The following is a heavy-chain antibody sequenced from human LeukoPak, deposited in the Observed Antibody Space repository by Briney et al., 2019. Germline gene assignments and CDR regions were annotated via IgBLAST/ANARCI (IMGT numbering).Heavy chain of an antibody. D-gene: IGHD6-19*01. J-gene: IGHJ3*02. V-gene: IGHV3-21*01. CDR1: GFTFSSYS. CDR3: ARPGIAVADDAFDI. CDR2: ISSSSSYI. Sequence: PGGSLRLSCAASGFTFSSYSMNWVRQAPGKGLEWVSSISSSSSYIYYADSVKGRFTISRDNAKNSLYLQMNSLRAEDTAVYYCARPGIAVADDAFDIWGQGTMVTVSS.